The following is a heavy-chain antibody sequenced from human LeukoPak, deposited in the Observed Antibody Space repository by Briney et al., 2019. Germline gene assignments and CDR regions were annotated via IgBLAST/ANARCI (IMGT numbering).Heavy chain of an antibody. Sequence: SVKVSCKASGGTFSSYTISWVRQAPGQGLEWMGRIIPILGIANYAQKFQGRVTITADESTSTAYMELSSLRSEDTAVYYCANYDILTGYHFDYWGQGTLVTVSS. V-gene: IGHV1-69*02. D-gene: IGHD3-9*01. CDR1: GGTFSSYT. J-gene: IGHJ4*02. CDR2: IIPILGIA. CDR3: ANYDILTGYHFDY.